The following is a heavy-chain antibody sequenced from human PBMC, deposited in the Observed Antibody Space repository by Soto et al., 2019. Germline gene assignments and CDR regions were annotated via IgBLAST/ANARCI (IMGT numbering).Heavy chain of an antibody. Sequence: PSVTLCLTCTVAGGSIIRYFWSWIRQTPGKGLEWIGYIFYTGSTTYNPSLKSRVTISIDTSKNQFSLKLSSLTAADTAVYYCAHFSDLEWFDPWGQGTLVTVFS. CDR2: IFYTGST. D-gene: IGHD2-21*01. CDR1: GGSIIRYF. J-gene: IGHJ5*02. V-gene: IGHV4-59*01. CDR3: AHFSDLEWFDP.